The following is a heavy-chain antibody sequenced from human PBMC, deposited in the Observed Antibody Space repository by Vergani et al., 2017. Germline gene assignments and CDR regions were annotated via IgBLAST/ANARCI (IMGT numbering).Heavy chain of an antibody. CDR3: ARQVMIVVVKG. J-gene: IGHJ4*02. Sequence: QVQLQESGPGLVKPSETLSLTCAVSGYSISSGYDWGWIRQPPGKGLEWIGSIYHSGSTYYNPSLKSRVTISVDTSKNQFSLKLSSVTAADTAVYYCARQVMIVVVKGWGQGTLVTVSS. CDR2: IYHSGST. CDR1: GYSISSGYD. V-gene: IGHV4-38-2*01. D-gene: IGHD3-22*01.